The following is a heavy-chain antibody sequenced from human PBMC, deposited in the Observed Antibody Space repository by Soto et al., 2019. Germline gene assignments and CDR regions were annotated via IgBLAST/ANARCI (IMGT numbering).Heavy chain of an antibody. D-gene: IGHD3-10*01. J-gene: IGHJ6*02. V-gene: IGHV3-21*01. CDR3: ARDAMVRGYGMDV. CDR2: ISSSSSYI. CDR1: GFSFRRYR. Sequence: LRLSCAASGFSFRRYRMNWVRQSPWKGLEWVSSISSSSSYIYYADSVKGRFTISRDNAKNSLYLQMNSLRAEDTAVYYCARDAMVRGYGMDVWGQGTTVTVSS.